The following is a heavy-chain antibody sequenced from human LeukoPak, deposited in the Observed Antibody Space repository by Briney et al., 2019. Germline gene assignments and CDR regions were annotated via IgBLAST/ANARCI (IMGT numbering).Heavy chain of an antibody. Sequence: SETLSLTCTVSRGSISTFYWSWIRQPPGKGLEWIGNIYHTGSTKYNPSLKSRVTISVDTSKNQFSLKLSSVSASDTAVYYCARPPYYYDSSGYYGYWGQGTLVTVSS. J-gene: IGHJ4*02. CDR3: ARPPYYYDSSGYYGY. V-gene: IGHV4-59*08. CDR1: RGSISTFY. D-gene: IGHD3-22*01. CDR2: IYHTGST.